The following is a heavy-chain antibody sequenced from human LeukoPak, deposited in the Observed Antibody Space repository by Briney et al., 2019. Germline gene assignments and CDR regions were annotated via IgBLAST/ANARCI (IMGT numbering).Heavy chain of an antibody. Sequence: PGGSLRLSCTASGYTFSSYAMTWVRQAPGEGLEWVSAISGSGANTYYADSVKGRFAASRDNSKDTVYLQMRSLRAEDTAVYYCARGRSGYGPFDAFDIWGHGTWVTVSS. CDR1: GYTFSSYA. J-gene: IGHJ3*02. D-gene: IGHD3-22*01. V-gene: IGHV3-23*01. CDR2: ISGSGANT. CDR3: ARGRSGYGPFDAFDI.